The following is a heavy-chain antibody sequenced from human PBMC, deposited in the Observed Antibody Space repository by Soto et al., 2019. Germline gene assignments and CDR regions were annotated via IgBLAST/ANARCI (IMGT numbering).Heavy chain of an antibody. CDR3: AGGGGSLNPGFDL. D-gene: IGHD3-16*01. CDR1: GFTLSSYS. Sequence: RLSCAASGFTLSSYSLHWVRQAPGKGLEWVAVISSDGSTTYYADSVKGRFTVSRDNSRDTLYLQMNSLRTDDTAVYYGAGGGGSLNPGFDLWGQGTLVTVSS. CDR2: ISSDGSTT. V-gene: IGHV3-30*04. J-gene: IGHJ4*02.